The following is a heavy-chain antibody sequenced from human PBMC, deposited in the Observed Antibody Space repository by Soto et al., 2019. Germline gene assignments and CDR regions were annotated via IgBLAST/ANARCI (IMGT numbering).Heavy chain of an antibody. D-gene: IGHD2-15*01. Sequence: TVKVSCKASGFTFTSSAIHWVRQARGQRLEWIGWIVVGSGNTNYAQKFQERVTITRDMSTSTAYMELSSLRSEDTAVYYCAARYCSGGSCYPDAFDIWGQGTMVTVS. CDR1: GFTFTSSA. J-gene: IGHJ3*02. CDR3: AARYCSGGSCYPDAFDI. CDR2: IVVGSGNT. V-gene: IGHV1-58*02.